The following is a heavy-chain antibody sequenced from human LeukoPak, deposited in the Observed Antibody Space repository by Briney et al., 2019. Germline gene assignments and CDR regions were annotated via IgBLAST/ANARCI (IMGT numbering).Heavy chain of an antibody. J-gene: IGHJ4*02. CDR1: GGTFSSYA. CDR3: ARDPRSHGSGGSCCGCDY. V-gene: IGHV1-69*04. Sequence: GASVKVSCKASGGTFSSYAISWVRQAPGQGLEWMGRIIPILGIANYAQKFQGRVTITADKSTSTAYMELSSPRSEDTAVYYCARDPRSHGSGGSCCGCDYWGQGTLVTVSP. D-gene: IGHD2-15*01. CDR2: IIPILGIA.